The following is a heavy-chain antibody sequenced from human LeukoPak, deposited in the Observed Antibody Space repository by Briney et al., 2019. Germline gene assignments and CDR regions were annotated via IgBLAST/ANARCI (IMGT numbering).Heavy chain of an antibody. V-gene: IGHV3-23*01. Sequence: GGSLRLSCAASGFTFSDYAMHWVRQAPGKGPEWVSVISGSGADTNSADSVKGRFTISRDNSKNALYLQMNSLRAEDTAVYYCARGITIFGVVTLQGGFDYWGQGTLVTVSS. CDR3: ARGITIFGVVTLQGGFDY. J-gene: IGHJ4*02. CDR1: GFTFSDYA. CDR2: ISGSGADT. D-gene: IGHD3-3*01.